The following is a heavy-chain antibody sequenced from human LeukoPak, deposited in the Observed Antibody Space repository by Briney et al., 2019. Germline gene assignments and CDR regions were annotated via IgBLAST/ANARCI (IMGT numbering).Heavy chain of an antibody. CDR2: IYYSGST. CDR1: GGSISGDY. V-gene: IGHV4-59*05. CDR3: ARGPVEGDWFDP. J-gene: IGHJ5*02. D-gene: IGHD5-24*01. Sequence: PSETLSLTCTVSGGSISGDYWSWIRQSPGKGLEWIGSIYYSGSTYYNPSLKSRVTISVDTSKNQFSLKLSSVTAADTAVYYCARGPVEGDWFDPWGQGTLVTVSS.